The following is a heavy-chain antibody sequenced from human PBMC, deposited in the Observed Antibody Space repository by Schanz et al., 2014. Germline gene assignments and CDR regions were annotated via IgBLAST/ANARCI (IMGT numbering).Heavy chain of an antibody. Sequence: VQLLESGGGLVQPGGSLRLSCAASGFTFSAYYMDWVRQAPGKGLEWVSTIGTSGGTNYAESVKGRFTISRDNAKNTLYLQMNTLRAEDTAVYYCARKMKLGVYGGKGHDSLDIWGQGTMVTVSS. CDR1: GFTFSAYY. V-gene: IGHV3-11*03. CDR2: IGTSGGT. D-gene: IGHD4-17*01. CDR3: ARKMKLGVYGGKGHDSLDI. J-gene: IGHJ3*02.